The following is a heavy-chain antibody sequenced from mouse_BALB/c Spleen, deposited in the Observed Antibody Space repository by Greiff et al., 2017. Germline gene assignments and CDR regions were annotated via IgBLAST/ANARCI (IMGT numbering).Heavy chain of an antibody. D-gene: IGHD4-1*01. CDR3: ARVGLGRVDY. CDR1: GYSITSGYY. V-gene: IGHV3-6*02. Sequence: ESGPGLVKPSQSLSLTCSVTGYSITSGYYWNWIRQFPGNTLEWMGYISYDGSSNYNPSLKNRISITRDTSKNQFFLKLNSVTTEDTATYYCARVGLGRVDYWGQGTTLTVSS. CDR2: ISYDGSS. J-gene: IGHJ2*01.